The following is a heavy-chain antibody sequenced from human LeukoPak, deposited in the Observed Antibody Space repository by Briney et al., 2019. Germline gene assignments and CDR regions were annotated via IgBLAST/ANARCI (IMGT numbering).Heavy chain of an antibody. CDR1: GFTFSTYA. Sequence: GGSLRLSCAASGFTFSTYAMSWVRQAPGKGLKWVSAISGSGGSAYYADSVKGRITISRDNSKNTLYLQMNSLRAEDTAVYYCAKGFPGGSYYVFDYWGQGTLVTVSS. CDR3: AKGFPGGSYYVFDY. D-gene: IGHD1-26*01. J-gene: IGHJ4*02. CDR2: ISGSGGSA. V-gene: IGHV3-23*01.